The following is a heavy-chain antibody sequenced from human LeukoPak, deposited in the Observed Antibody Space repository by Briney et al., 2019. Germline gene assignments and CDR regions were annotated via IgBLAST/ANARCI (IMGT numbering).Heavy chain of an antibody. V-gene: IGHV1-2*02. D-gene: IGHD3/OR15-3a*01. Sequence: ASVKVSCKASGYTFTGYHMHWVRQAPGQGLEWMGWINPNSGGTNYAQKFQGRVTMTRDTSISTAYMELSRLRSDDTAVYYCARDPGDWAYYFDYWGQGTLVTVSS. CDR1: GYTFTGYH. CDR2: INPNSGGT. J-gene: IGHJ4*02. CDR3: ARDPGDWAYYFDY.